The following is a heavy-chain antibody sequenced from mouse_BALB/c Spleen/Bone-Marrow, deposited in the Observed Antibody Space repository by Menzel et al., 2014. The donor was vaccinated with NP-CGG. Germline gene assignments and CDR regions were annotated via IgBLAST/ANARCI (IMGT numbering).Heavy chain of an antibody. Sequence: EVQLQESGPELVKPGASMKISCKASYYSFTGYTMNWVKQSHGKNLEWIGLINPYNGGTTYNQKFKGKATLTVDESSSTAYMELLSLTSEDSAVYYCARSRLPHYYVMDYWGQGTSVTVSS. V-gene: IGHV1-18*01. CDR3: ARSRLPHYYVMDY. J-gene: IGHJ4*01. CDR1: YYSFTGYT. CDR2: INPYNGGT. D-gene: IGHD5-1*01.